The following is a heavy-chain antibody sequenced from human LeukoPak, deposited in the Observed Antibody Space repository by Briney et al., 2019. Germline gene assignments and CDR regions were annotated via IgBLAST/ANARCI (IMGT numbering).Heavy chain of an antibody. Sequence: GGSLRLSCAASGFTVSSNYMSWVRQAPGKGLEWVSVIYSGGSTYYADYVKGRFTISRDNSKNTLYLQMNSLRAEDTAVYYCAREGYYGSGSYYDYWGQGTLVTVSS. J-gene: IGHJ4*02. V-gene: IGHV3-53*01. CDR3: AREGYYGSGSYYDY. D-gene: IGHD3-10*01. CDR1: GFTVSSNY. CDR2: IYSGGST.